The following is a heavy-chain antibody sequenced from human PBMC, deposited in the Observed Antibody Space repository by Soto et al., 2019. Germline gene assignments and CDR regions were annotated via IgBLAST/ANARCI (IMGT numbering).Heavy chain of an antibody. CDR1: GASVSHGY. Sequence: PSETLSLTCNVSGASVSHGYWSWIRQPPGKGLEWIGFMYFGGSFNYNPSLTSRATISVETSKNQFSMKLTSVTASDTAVYYCARSYYDSTGFAVDYWGQGTLVTVSS. CDR2: MYFGGSF. V-gene: IGHV4-59*02. D-gene: IGHD3-22*01. CDR3: ARSYYDSTGFAVDY. J-gene: IGHJ4*02.